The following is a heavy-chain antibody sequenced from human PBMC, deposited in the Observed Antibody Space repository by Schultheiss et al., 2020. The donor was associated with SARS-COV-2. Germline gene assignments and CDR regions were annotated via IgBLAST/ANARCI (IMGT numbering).Heavy chain of an antibody. Sequence: SETLSLTCAVSGYSISSGYYWSWIRQPPGKGLEWIGYIYYSGSTYYNPSLKSRVNISLDTSKNQFSLEVTSVITADTAVYYCARDLRGLVDAFDVWGQGTVVTVSS. D-gene: IGHD3/OR15-3a*01. V-gene: IGHV4-31*11. CDR1: GYSISSGYY. CDR2: IYYSGST. CDR3: ARDLRGLVDAFDV. J-gene: IGHJ3*01.